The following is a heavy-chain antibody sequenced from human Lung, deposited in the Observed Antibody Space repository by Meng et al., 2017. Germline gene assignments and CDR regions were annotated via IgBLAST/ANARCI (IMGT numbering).Heavy chain of an antibody. J-gene: IGHJ4*02. CDR1: CGSFSDYY. D-gene: IGHD4-11*01. CDR2: INHSGST. Sequence: WGVGRLRSSGSLCLTFVCSCGSFSDYYWGWIRQPPGKGLEWIGEINHSGSTNYNPSLESRATISVDTSQNNLSLKLSSVTAADSAVYYCARGPTTMAYDFDYWGQGTLVTVSS. CDR3: ARGPTTMAYDFDY. V-gene: IGHV4-34*01.